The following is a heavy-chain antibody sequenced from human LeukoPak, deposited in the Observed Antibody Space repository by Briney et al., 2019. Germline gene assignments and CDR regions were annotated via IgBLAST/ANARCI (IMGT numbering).Heavy chain of an antibody. Sequence: GGSLRLSCAASGFSFRTYSMNWVRQAPGKGLEWVSSISSSSNHISYADSAKGRFTISRGNAHNSLFLQMSSLSAEDTAVYYCSRGAPQHNFQSYYMDVWGKGTTVTVSS. J-gene: IGHJ6*03. CDR3: SRGAPQHNFQSYYMDV. CDR1: GFSFRTYS. CDR2: ISSSSNHI. V-gene: IGHV3-21*01. D-gene: IGHD1-20*01.